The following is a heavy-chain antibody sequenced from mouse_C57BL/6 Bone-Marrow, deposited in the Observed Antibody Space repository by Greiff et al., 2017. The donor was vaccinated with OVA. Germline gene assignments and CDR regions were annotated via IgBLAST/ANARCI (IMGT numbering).Heavy chain of an antibody. V-gene: IGHV6-3*01. CDR3: TGPYFTTVGGYAMDY. D-gene: IGHD1-1*01. CDR2: IRLKSDNYAT. Sequence: DVMLVESGGGLVQPGGSMKLSCVASGFTFSNYWMNWVRQSPEKGLEWVAQIRLKSDNYATHYAESVKGRFTISRDDSKSSVYLQMNNLRAEDTGIYYCTGPYFTTVGGYAMDYWGQGTSVTVSS. J-gene: IGHJ4*01. CDR1: GFTFSNYW.